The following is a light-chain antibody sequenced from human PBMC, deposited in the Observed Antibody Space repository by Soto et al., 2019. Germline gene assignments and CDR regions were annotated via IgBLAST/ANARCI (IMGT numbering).Light chain of an antibody. Sequence: QSALTQPPSASGSPGQSVTISCTGTSSDVGGYNYVSWYQQHPGKVPKLIIFEVSQRPSGVPDRYSGSKSGNTASLTVSGLQAEDEADYYCSSYAGSVYVFGTGTRSPS. J-gene: IGLJ1*01. CDR3: SSYAGSVYV. CDR1: SSDVGGYNY. CDR2: EVS. V-gene: IGLV2-8*01.